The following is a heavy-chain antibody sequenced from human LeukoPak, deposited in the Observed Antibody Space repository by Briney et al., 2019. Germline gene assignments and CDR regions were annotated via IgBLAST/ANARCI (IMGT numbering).Heavy chain of an antibody. Sequence: GESLKISCRGSGYSFTSHWIGWVRQMPGKGPEWMGIIYPGDSDTRYSPSFQGQVTISADKSTSTAYLQWSSLKASDTAMYYCARHYGSGRYDYWGQGTLVTVSS. CDR2: IYPGDSDT. J-gene: IGHJ4*02. CDR1: GYSFTSHW. CDR3: ARHYGSGRYDY. V-gene: IGHV5-51*01. D-gene: IGHD3-10*01.